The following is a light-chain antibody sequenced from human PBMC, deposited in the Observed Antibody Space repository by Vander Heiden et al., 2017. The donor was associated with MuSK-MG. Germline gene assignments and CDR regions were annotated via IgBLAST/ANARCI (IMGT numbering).Light chain of an antibody. CDR2: DAS. V-gene: IGKV3D-20*01. J-gene: IGKJ2*01. CDR3: QQYGNSPPYT. Sequence: EIVLTQSPATLSLSPGERATLSCGASQSVSSSHLAWYQQKPGLAPRLLIYDASSRATGIPDRFSGSGYGTDFTLTISRREPEDIAVYYCQQYGNSPPYTFGQGTKLEIK. CDR1: QSVSSSH.